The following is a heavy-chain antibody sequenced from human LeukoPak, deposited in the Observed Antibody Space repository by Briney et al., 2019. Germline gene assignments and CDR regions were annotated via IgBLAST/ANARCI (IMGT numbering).Heavy chain of an antibody. Sequence: GGSLRLSCAASGFTFSSYGMHWVRQAAGKGLEWVAFIRYDGSNKYYADSVKGRFTISRDNSKKTLYLQMNSLRSEDTAVYYCARPGPTAYCGGDCYPDAFDIWGQGTMVTVSS. CDR2: IRYDGSNK. D-gene: IGHD2-21*02. CDR1: GFTFSSYG. J-gene: IGHJ3*02. CDR3: ARPGPTAYCGGDCYPDAFDI. V-gene: IGHV3-30*02.